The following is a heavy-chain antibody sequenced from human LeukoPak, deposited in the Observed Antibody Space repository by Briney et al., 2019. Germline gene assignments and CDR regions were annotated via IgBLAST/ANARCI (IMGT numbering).Heavy chain of an antibody. D-gene: IGHD2-15*01. Sequence: GGSLRLYCAASRFTFSTYAMSWVRQAPGKGLEWVSAISGSGASTYYADSVKGRFTISRDNSKNTLYLQMNSLRAEDTAVYYCARRLAGNIYYFDYWGQGTLVTVSS. CDR2: ISGSGAST. V-gene: IGHV3-23*01. CDR3: ARRLAGNIYYFDY. J-gene: IGHJ4*02. CDR1: RFTFSTYA.